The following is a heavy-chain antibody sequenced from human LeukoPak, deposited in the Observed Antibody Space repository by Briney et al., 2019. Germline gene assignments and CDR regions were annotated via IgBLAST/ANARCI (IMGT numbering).Heavy chain of an antibody. D-gene: IGHD5-18*01. Sequence: GFLRLSCAASGFTFSSHALHWVRPAPGKGLEWVAVISSDGSYKYYADSVKGRFTISRDNSKNTLYLQMNSLIPEDTAVYYCARQYISGQWYFDYWGQGTLVTVSS. J-gene: IGHJ4*02. CDR2: ISSDGSYK. CDR1: GFTFSSHA. V-gene: IGHV3-30*04. CDR3: ARQYISGQWYFDY.